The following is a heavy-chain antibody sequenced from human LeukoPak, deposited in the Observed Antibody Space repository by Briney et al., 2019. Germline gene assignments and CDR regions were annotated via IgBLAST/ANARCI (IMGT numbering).Heavy chain of an antibody. CDR1: GFTFRSHA. CDR3: ATPHYDILTGFSWYYFDQ. V-gene: IGHV3-23*01. J-gene: IGHJ4*02. CDR2: ISGSGGGT. Sequence: GGSLRLSCAASGFTFRSHAMSWVRQAPGKGLEWVSVISGSGGGTNYADSVKGRFTISRDNSKNTMYLEMNSLRAEDTALCSCATPHYDILTGFSWYYFDQWGQGTLVTVSP. D-gene: IGHD3-9*01.